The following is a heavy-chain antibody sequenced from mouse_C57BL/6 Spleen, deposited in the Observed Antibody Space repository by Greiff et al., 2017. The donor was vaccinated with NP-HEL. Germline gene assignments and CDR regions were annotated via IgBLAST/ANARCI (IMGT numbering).Heavy chain of an antibody. CDR2: IYPGDGDT. CDR3: ATYYYGSIPHYFDY. CDR1: GYAFSSSW. V-gene: IGHV1-82*01. J-gene: IGHJ2*01. D-gene: IGHD1-1*01. Sequence: VQLQQSGPELVKPGASVKISCKASGYAFSSSWMNWVKQRPGKGLEWIGRIYPGDGDTNYNGKFKGKATLTADKSSSTAYMQLSSLTSEDSAVYFCATYYYGSIPHYFDYWGQGTTLTVSS.